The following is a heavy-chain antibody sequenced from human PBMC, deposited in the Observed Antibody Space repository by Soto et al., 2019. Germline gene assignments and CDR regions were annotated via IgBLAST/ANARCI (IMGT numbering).Heavy chain of an antibody. Sequence: QVQLVQSGAEVKKPGASVKVSCKASGYTFTSYDINWVRQATGQGLEWMGLMNPNSGNTGYAQKFQGRVTMTRNASISTAYMELSRLRAEDSAVYYCARWLRLQGPNNSDYCMDVWGQGTTVTVS. D-gene: IGHD1-1*01. CDR2: MNPNSGNT. CDR1: GYTFTSYD. CDR3: ARWLRLQGPNNSDYCMDV. J-gene: IGHJ6*01. V-gene: IGHV1-8*01.